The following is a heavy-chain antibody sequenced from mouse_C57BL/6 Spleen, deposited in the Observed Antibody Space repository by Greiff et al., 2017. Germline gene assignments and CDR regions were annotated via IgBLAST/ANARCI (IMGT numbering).Heavy chain of an antibody. CDR3: ARSHYYGSSYYFDY. Sequence: VQLQQPGAELVKPGASVKLSCKASGYTFTSYWMQWVKQRPGQGLEWIGEIDPSDSYTNYNQKFKGKATLTVDTSSSTAYMQLSSLTSEDSAVXYCARSHYYGSSYYFDYWGQGTTLTVSS. J-gene: IGHJ2*01. V-gene: IGHV1-50*01. CDR2: IDPSDSYT. CDR1: GYTFTSYW. D-gene: IGHD1-1*01.